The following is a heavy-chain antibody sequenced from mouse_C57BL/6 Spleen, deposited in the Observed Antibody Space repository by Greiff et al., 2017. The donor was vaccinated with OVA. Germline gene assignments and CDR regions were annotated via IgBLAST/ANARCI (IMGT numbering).Heavy chain of an antibody. CDR3: ARQLNWYFDV. CDR2: ISSGSSTI. J-gene: IGHJ1*03. D-gene: IGHD4-1*02. Sequence: EVNLVESGGGLVKPGGSLKLSCAASGFTFSDYGMHWVRQAPEKGLEWVAYISSGSSTIYYADTVKGRFTISRDNAKNTLFLQMTSLRSEDTAMYYCARQLNWYFDVWGTGTTVTVSS. V-gene: IGHV5-17*01. CDR1: GFTFSDYG.